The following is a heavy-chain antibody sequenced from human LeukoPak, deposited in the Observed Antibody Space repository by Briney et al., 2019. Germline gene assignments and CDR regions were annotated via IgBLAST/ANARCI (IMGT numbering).Heavy chain of an antibody. V-gene: IGHV3-74*01. CDR2: IKSDGSST. CDR1: GFTFSSHW. CDR3: ARRGAASDAFDI. Sequence: PGGSLRLSCAASGFTFSSHWMHWVRQAPGKGLVWVSRIKSDGSSTSDADSVKGRFTISRDNAKNTLYLQMNSLRAEDTAVYYCARRGAASDAFDIWGQGTMVTVSS. J-gene: IGHJ3*02. D-gene: IGHD3-16*01.